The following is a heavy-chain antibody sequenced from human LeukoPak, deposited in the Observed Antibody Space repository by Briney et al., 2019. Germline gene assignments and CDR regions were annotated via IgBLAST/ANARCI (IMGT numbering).Heavy chain of an antibody. CDR2: ISSNLASI. CDR3: ARRVYNSGWYIDY. D-gene: IGHD6-19*01. CDR1: GFTFSDYY. V-gene: IGHV3-11*04. J-gene: IGHJ4*02. Sequence: PGGSLRLSCVASGFTFSDYYLTWIRQAPGKGLEWVSSISSNLASIYYADSVKGRFTVSRDNAKNSVSLQMTGLRAEDTAVYYCARRVYNSGWYIDYWGQGTLVTVSS.